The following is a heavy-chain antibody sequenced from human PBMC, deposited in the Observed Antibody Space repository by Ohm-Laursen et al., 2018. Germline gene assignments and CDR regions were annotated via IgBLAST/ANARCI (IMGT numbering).Heavy chain of an antibody. D-gene: IGHD5-12*01. CDR1: GFTFSSYA. V-gene: IGHV3-23*01. CDR2: ISGSGGST. CDR3: VGGYITVFHY. Sequence: SLRLSCSASGFTFSSYAMSWVRQAPGKGLEWVSAISGSGGSTYYADSVKGRFTISRDNSKNTLYLQMNSLGAEDTALYYCVGGYITVFHYWGQGTLVTVSS. J-gene: IGHJ4*02.